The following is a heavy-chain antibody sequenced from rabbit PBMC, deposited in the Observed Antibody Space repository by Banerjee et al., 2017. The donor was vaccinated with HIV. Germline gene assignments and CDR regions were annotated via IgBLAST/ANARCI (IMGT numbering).Heavy chain of an antibody. V-gene: IGHV1S47*01. CDR1: GFDFSSNA. J-gene: IGHJ4*01. D-gene: IGHD4-1*01. CDR2: IYNGDGST. CDR3: ERESTIVVAGVMMDYFNL. Sequence: QEQLVEFGGGLVQLEGSLTLTCKASGFDFSSNAMCWVRQAPGKGPEWVGCIYNGDGSTYYASWVNGRFSISRSTSLLTVTLQMTSLTAADTATYFCERESTIVVAGVMMDYFNLWGPGTLVTVS.